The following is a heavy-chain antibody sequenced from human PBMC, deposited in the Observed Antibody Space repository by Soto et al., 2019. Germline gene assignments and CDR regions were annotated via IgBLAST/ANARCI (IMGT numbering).Heavy chain of an antibody. CDR1: GFTFSSYA. CDR2: ISYDGSNK. Sequence: GGSLRLSCAASGFTFSSYAMHWVRQAPGKGLEWVAVISYDGSNKYYADSVKGRFTISRDNSKNTLYLQMNSLRAEDTAVYYCARDKPGHAFDIWGQGTMVTVSS. V-gene: IGHV3-30-3*01. CDR3: ARDKPGHAFDI. J-gene: IGHJ3*02.